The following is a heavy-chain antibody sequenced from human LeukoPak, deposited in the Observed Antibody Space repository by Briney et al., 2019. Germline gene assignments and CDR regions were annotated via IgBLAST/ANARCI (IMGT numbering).Heavy chain of an antibody. Sequence: ETLSLTCAVYGGSFSGYYWSWVRQAPGKGLEWVSVIYSGGSTYYADSVKGRFTISRDNSKNTLYLQMNSLRAEDTAVYYCARDRNRSGRFLALGAFDIWGQGTMVTVSS. V-gene: IGHV3-53*01. CDR3: ARDRNRSGRFLALGAFDI. CDR2: IYSGGST. J-gene: IGHJ3*02. CDR1: GGSFSGYY. D-gene: IGHD3-3*01.